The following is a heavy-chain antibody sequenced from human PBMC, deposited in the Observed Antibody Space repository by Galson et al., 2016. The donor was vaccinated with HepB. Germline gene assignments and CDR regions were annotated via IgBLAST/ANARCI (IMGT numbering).Heavy chain of an antibody. CDR1: GFNFDNYG. CDR2: IWYDGSNK. D-gene: IGHD3-22*01. Sequence: SLRLSCAASGFNFDNYGMHWVRQAPGKGLEWVAVIWYDGSNKYHADSVKGRFTISRDNSKNTLYLQMNSLRAEDTAVYYCAIDQDETDNNGYPLYYFDSWCHGTLVTFSS. J-gene: IGHJ4*01. CDR3: AIDQDETDNNGYPLYYFDS. V-gene: IGHV3-33*01.